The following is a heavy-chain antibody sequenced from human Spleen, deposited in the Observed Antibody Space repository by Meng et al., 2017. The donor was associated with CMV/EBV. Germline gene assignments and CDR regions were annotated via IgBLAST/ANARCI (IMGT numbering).Heavy chain of an antibody. CDR2: IRYDGSGS. CDR1: GFTFNDYG. D-gene: IGHD7-27*01. V-gene: IGHV3-30*02. CDR3: AKTTWDK. Sequence: GESLKISCTASGFTFNDYGMHWIRQTPAKGLEWVSFIRYDGSGSYYAQSVTGRFTVSRDNSKNTLYLQVNNLRIEDTATYYCAKTTWDKWGQGTLVTVSS. J-gene: IGHJ4*02.